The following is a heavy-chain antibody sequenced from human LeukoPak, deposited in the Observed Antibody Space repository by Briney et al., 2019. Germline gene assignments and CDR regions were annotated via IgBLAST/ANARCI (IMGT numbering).Heavy chain of an antibody. J-gene: IGHJ6*03. D-gene: IGHD2-21*01. Sequence: TSETLSHTCTVSAGSISSSYWSWIRQPPGKGLESIGYIYYNGHTNYNPSLKSRVTISVDTSKNQFTLKLSSVTAADTAVYYCATILPVNYYMDVWGKGTTVTVSS. CDR3: ATILPVNYYMDV. V-gene: IGHV4-59*01. CDR1: AGSISSSY. CDR2: IYYNGHT.